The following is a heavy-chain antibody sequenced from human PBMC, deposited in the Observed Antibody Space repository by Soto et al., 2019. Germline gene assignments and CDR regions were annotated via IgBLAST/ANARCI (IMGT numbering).Heavy chain of an antibody. V-gene: IGHV4-30-2*01. CDR3: ARSGSGSYYEGISWFDP. Sequence: SETLSLTCAVSGGSISSGGYSWSWIRQPPGKGLEWIGYIYHSGSTYYNPSLKSRVTISVDRSKNQFSLKLSSVTAADTAVYYCARSGSGSYYEGISWFDPWGQGTLVTVSS. D-gene: IGHD3-10*01. CDR1: GGSISSGGYS. J-gene: IGHJ5*02. CDR2: IYHSGST.